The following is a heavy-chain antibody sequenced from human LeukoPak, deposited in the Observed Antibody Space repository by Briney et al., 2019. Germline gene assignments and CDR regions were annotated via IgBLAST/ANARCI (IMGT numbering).Heavy chain of an antibody. V-gene: IGHV1-46*04. CDR2: INPRGGTT. Sequence: ASVKVSCKASGYTFTTYYMHWVRQAPGQGLEGVGVINPRGGTTTYAQKLQGRVGMTRDTSTSTVYMELSSLRIEDTAEYYCSRDLGGSYNDYWGQGTLVTVSS. CDR1: GYTFTTYY. D-gene: IGHD1-26*01. J-gene: IGHJ4*02. CDR3: SRDLGGSYNDY.